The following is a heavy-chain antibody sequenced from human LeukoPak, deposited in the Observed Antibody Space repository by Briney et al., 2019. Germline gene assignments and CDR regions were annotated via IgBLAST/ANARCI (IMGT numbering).Heavy chain of an antibody. D-gene: IGHD2-15*01. V-gene: IGHV1-2*02. J-gene: IGHJ4*02. CDR2: INPNSGGT. CDR1: GYTFTGYY. CDR3: ARAQRGYCSGGSCYVLSY. Sequence: ASVNVSCKASGYTFTGYYMHWVRQAPGQGLEWMGWINPNSGGTNYAQKFQGRVTMTRDTSISTAYMELSRLRSDDTAVYYCARAQRGYCSGGSCYVLSYWGQGTLVTVSS.